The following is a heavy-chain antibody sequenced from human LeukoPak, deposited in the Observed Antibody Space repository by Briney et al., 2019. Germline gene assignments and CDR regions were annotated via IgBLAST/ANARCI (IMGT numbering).Heavy chain of an antibody. J-gene: IGHJ6*02. CDR1: GFTFSSYW. V-gene: IGHV3-7*01. CDR3: ARDPLLPTGYYYGMDV. Sequence: PGGSLRLSCAASGFTFSSYWMSWVRQAPGKGLEWVANIKQDGSEKYYVDSVKGRFTISRDNAKNSLYLQMNSLRAEDTAVYYRARDPLLPTGYYYGMDVWGQGTTVTVSS. D-gene: IGHD2-15*01. CDR2: IKQDGSEK.